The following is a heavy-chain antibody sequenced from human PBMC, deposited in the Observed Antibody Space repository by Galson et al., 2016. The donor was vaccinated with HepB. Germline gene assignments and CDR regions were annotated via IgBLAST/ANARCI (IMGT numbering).Heavy chain of an antibody. CDR2: ISNGGSNK. D-gene: IGHD4-17*01. CDR1: GFIFSRYW. J-gene: IGHJ6*02. CDR3: VREDYGDDPVYYYYYGMDV. V-gene: IGHV3-30-3*01. Sequence: SLRLSCAASGFIFSRYWMHWVRQAPGKGLEWLAVISNGGSNKYFADFVRGRFTISRDNAKNTLYLQMNSLRAEDTALYYCVREDYGDDPVYYYYYGMDVWGQGTTVSVS.